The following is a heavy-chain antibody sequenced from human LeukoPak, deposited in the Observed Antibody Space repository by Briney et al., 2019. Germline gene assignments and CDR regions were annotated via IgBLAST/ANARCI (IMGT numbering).Heavy chain of an antibody. D-gene: IGHD2-15*01. CDR2: IYPGDSNI. Sequence: GESLKISCKGSGYSFTSYWIGWVRQMPGKGLEWMGVIYPGDSNIRYSPSFQGRVTISADNSITTAYLQWSSLTASDTAIYYCARHGGGGDRWRIFDYWGQGTLVTVSS. CDR3: ARHGGGGDRWRIFDY. CDR1: GYSFTSYW. V-gene: IGHV5-51*01. J-gene: IGHJ4*02.